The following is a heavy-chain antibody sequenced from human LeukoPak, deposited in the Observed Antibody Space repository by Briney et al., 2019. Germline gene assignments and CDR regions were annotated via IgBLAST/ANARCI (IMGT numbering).Heavy chain of an antibody. CDR3: AKGKRTTGDNDAFDI. D-gene: IGHD7-27*01. V-gene: IGHV3-30-3*01. CDR1: GFTFSSYA. CDR2: ISYDGSNK. J-gene: IGHJ3*02. Sequence: GGSLRLSCAASGFTFSSYAMHWVRQAPGKGLEWVAVISYDGSNKYYADSVKGRFTISRDNSKNTLYLQMNSLRAEDTAVYYCAKGKRTTGDNDAFDIWGQGTMVTVSS.